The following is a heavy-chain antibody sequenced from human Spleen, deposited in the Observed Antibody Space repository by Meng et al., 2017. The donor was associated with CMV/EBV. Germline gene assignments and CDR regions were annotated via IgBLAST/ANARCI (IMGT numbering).Heavy chain of an antibody. V-gene: IGHV3-43*01. CDR3: AKDLGRGAGYGMDV. D-gene: IGHD1-26*01. CDR2: IHWDGEA. Sequence: GESLKISCATSGFTFDDFPMHWVRQVPGKGLEWVSLIHWDGEAYYADSVKGRFTSSRDNSQNSLYLQMNGLRTEDSALYYCAKDLGRGAGYGMDVWGQGTTVTVSS. CDR1: GFTFDDFP. J-gene: IGHJ6*02.